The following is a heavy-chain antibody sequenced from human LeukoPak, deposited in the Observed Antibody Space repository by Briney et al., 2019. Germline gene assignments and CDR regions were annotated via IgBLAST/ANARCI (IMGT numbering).Heavy chain of an antibody. V-gene: IGHV4-59*01. J-gene: IGHJ4*02. D-gene: IGHD5-24*01. CDR3: ARDNPRDGYNFIDY. CDR2: IYYSGST. CDR1: GGSISSYY. Sequence: SETLSLTCTVSGGSISSYYWSWIRQPPGKGLEWIGYIYYSGSTNYNPSLKSRVTISVDTSKNQFSLKLSSVTAAGTAVYYCARDNPRDGYNFIDYWGQGTLVTVSS.